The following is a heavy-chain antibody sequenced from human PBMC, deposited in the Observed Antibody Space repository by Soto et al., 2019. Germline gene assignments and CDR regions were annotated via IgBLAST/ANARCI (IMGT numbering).Heavy chain of an antibody. CDR3: TTSPHRDSERVFV. Sequence: EVQLVESGGGLVQPGGSLRLSCAASGFTFSTYWMSWVRRTPGKGLEWVANIKQDGTEKYYVDSVRGRLTVSRDNAKSSLYLQMNLLRVEDTAVYYCTTSPHRDSERVFVWGQGTAGTVS. J-gene: IGHJ6*02. CDR2: IKQDGTEK. V-gene: IGHV3-7*01. D-gene: IGHD1-26*01. CDR1: GFTFSTYW.